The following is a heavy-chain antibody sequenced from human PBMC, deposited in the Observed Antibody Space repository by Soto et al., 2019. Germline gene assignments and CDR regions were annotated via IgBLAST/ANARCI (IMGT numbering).Heavy chain of an antibody. CDR2: IYYSGST. V-gene: IGHV4-59*08. CDR1: GGSISSYD. Sequence: QVQLQESGPGLVKPSETLSLTCTVSGGSISSYDWSWIRQPPGKGLEWIGYIYYSGSTNYNPSLKSRVTISVDTSKNQFSLKLSSVTAADTAVYYCARHLNHGDQPIPYYYYYYYMDVWGKGTTVTVSS. D-gene: IGHD4-17*01. CDR3: ARHLNHGDQPIPYYYYYYYMDV. J-gene: IGHJ6*03.